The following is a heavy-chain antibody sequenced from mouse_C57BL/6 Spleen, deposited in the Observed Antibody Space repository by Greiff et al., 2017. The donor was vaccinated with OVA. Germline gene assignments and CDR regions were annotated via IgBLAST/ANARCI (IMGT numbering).Heavy chain of an antibody. V-gene: IGHV1-76*01. CDR1: GYTFTDYY. J-gene: IGHJ4*01. Sequence: QVQLKESGAELVRPGASVKLSCKASGYTFTDYYINWVKQRPGQGLEWIARIYPGSGNTYYNEKFKGKATLTAEKSSSTAYMQLSSLTSEDSAVYFCARYTGPYYAMDYWGQGTSVTVSA. CDR2: IYPGSGNT. CDR3: ARYTGPYYAMDY. D-gene: IGHD1-1*01.